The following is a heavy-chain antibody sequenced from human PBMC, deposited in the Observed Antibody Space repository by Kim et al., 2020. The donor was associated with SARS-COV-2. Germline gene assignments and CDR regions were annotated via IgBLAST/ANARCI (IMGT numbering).Heavy chain of an antibody. J-gene: IGHJ5*02. V-gene: IGHV3-15*01. CDR3: TTDLGDYGDYLRA. CDR2: IKSGGTT. CDR1: GFTFRKAW. D-gene: IGHD4-17*01. Sequence: GGSLRLSCAASGFTFRKAWMSWVRQAPGKGLEWVARIKSGGTTDYAAPVKDRVTTSSDDSSNTLYMQMNSLKTEDTAVYYCTTDLGDYGDYLRAWGQGTLVTVSS.